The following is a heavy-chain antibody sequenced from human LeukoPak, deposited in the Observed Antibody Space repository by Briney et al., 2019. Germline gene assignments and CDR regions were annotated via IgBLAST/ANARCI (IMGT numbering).Heavy chain of an antibody. Sequence: TVKVSCKASGGTFSSYAISWVRQAPGQGLEWMGRIIPIFGIANYAQKFQGRVTITADKSTSTAYMELSSLRSEDTAVYYCAREASGSNYDFWSGYSEWFDPWGQGTLVTVSS. J-gene: IGHJ5*02. CDR3: AREASGSNYDFWSGYSEWFDP. D-gene: IGHD3-3*01. CDR2: IIPIFGIA. V-gene: IGHV1-69*04. CDR1: GGTFSSYA.